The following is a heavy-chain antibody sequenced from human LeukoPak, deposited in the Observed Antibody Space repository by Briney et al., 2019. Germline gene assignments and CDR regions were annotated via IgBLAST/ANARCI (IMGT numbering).Heavy chain of an antibody. J-gene: IGHJ4*02. CDR2: INTDGNTR. CDR3: VRDMGYYDKV. Sequence: GGSLRHSCAPPRFTFSMSWMHSVRHGPRKGLVWVSRINTDGNTRDYADSVKGRFTISRDNAKNTLFLQMNSLRAEDTAIYYCVRDMGYYDKVWGQGTLVTVSS. CDR1: RFTFSMSW. V-gene: IGHV3-74*01. D-gene: IGHD3-22*01.